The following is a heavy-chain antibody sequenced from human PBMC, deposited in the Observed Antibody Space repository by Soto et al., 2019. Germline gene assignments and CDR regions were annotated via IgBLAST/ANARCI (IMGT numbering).Heavy chain of an antibody. Sequence: QVQLVESGGGVVQPGRSLRLSCAASGFTFSSYGMHWVRQAPGKGLEWVAVISYDGSNKYYADSVKGRFTISRDNSNNTLYLQMNSLRAEDTAVYYCAKDQTTIFVYWFDPWGQGTLVTVSS. CDR1: GFTFSSYG. CDR3: AKDQTTIFVYWFDP. V-gene: IGHV3-30*18. CDR2: ISYDGSNK. J-gene: IGHJ5*02. D-gene: IGHD3-3*01.